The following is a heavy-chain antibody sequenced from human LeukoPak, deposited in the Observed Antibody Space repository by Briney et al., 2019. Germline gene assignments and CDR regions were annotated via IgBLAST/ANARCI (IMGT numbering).Heavy chain of an antibody. D-gene: IGHD6-13*01. CDR1: GLTFNNYS. Sequence: PGGSLRLSRAASGLTFNNYSMSWVRQSPGKGLEWVSSISTGGRNIYYADSVKGRSTISRDNANDSLFLQLNSLRAEDTAIYYCARGGAVAGSTADYWGQGTLVTVSS. CDR2: ISTGGRNI. J-gene: IGHJ4*02. CDR3: ARGGAVAGSTADY. V-gene: IGHV3-21*01.